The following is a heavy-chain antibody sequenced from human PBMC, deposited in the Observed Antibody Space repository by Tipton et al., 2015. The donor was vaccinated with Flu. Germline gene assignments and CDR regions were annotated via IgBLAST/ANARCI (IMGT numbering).Heavy chain of an antibody. CDR2: IYYSGGST. CDR3: ALSTTAHREFES. V-gene: IGHV4-4*07. CDR1: GVSISSHY. D-gene: IGHD1-1*01. J-gene: IGHJ4*02. Sequence: TLSLTCTVSGVSISSHYWSWIRQPAGKGLEWIGRIYYSGGSTDYNPSLKSRVNVSLDTSKNQFSLKLTSVTAADRAVYYCALSTTAHREFESWGQGTLVTVSS.